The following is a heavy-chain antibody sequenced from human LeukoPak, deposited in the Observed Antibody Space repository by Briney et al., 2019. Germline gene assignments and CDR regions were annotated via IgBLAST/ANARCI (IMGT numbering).Heavy chain of an antibody. CDR3: ARVRSGFWSGYYHYGMDV. CDR1: GFTFSSYE. V-gene: IGHV3-48*03. J-gene: IGHJ6*02. D-gene: IGHD3-3*01. Sequence: GGSLRLSCAASGFTFSSYEMNWVRQAPGKGLEWVSYISSSGSTIYYADSVKGRFTISRDNAKNSLYLQMNSLRAEDTAVYYCARVRSGFWSGYYHYGMDVWGQGTTVTVSS. CDR2: ISSSGSTI.